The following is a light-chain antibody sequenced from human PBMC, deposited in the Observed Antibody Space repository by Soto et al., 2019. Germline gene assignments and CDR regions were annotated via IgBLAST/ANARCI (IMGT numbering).Light chain of an antibody. V-gene: IGKV3-20*01. CDR3: QQFAIAPWT. J-gene: IGKJ1*01. Sequence: EIVLTQSPGTLSLSPGERATLSCRASQIVSNNYLAWYQHKPGQAPRLLIYGASSRATGIPDRISGSGSGTDFTLYISRLQPDDFAVYYCQQFAIAPWTFGQGTKVEIK. CDR1: QIVSNNY. CDR2: GAS.